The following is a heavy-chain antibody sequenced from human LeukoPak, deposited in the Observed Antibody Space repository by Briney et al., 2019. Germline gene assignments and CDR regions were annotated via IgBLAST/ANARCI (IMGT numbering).Heavy chain of an antibody. J-gene: IGHJ3*02. CDR3: ARPLTRRGSGYGAFDI. CDR1: GASISNSRDY. D-gene: IGHD4/OR15-4a*01. CDR2: IYYSGST. V-gene: IGHV4-39*07. Sequence: SETLSLTCTVSGASISNSRDYWGWIRQPPGKGLEWIGSIYYSGSTYYNPSLKSRVTISVDTSKNQFSLKLSSVTAADTAVYYCARPLTRRGSGYGAFDIWGQGTMVTVSS.